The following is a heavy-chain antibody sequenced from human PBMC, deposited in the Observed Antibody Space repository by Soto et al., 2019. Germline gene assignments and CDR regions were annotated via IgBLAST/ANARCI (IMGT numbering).Heavy chain of an antibody. V-gene: IGHV4-30-2*01. CDR1: GGSISSGGYS. D-gene: IGHD3-10*01. CDR3: ARAFAGYYGMDV. J-gene: IGHJ6*02. Sequence: QLQLQESGSGLVKPSQTLSLTCAVSGGSISSGGYSGAGIRRPPGKGLEWIGYIYHSGSTYYNPSLKSRVTISVDRSKNQFSLKLSSVTAADTAVYFCARAFAGYYGMDVWGQGTTVTVSS. CDR2: IYHSGST.